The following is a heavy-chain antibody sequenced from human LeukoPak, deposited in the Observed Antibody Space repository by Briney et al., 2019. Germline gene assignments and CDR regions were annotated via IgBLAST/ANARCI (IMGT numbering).Heavy chain of an antibody. Sequence: GASVKVSCKASGYTFTSYDINCVRQATGRGLEWMGWMNPNSGNTGYAQKFQGRVTITRNTSISTAYMELGSLRSEDTAVYYCARGGLYCSSTSCYRGYYYYYMDVWGKGTTVTVSS. V-gene: IGHV1-8*03. CDR1: GYTFTSYD. CDR3: ARGGLYCSSTSCYRGYYYYYMDV. J-gene: IGHJ6*03. CDR2: MNPNSGNT. D-gene: IGHD2-2*02.